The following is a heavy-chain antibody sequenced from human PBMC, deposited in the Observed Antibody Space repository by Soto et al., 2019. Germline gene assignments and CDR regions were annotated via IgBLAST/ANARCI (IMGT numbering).Heavy chain of an antibody. D-gene: IGHD5-12*01. CDR2: IYSGGST. CDR3: ARVPEGGYDGIDY. J-gene: IGHJ4*02. Sequence: GSLRLSCAASGFTVSSYYMSWVRQAPGKGLEWVSVIYSGGSTYYADSVKGRFTISRHNSKNTLYLQMNSLRAEDTAVYYCARVPEGGYDGIDYWGQGTLVTVSS. CDR1: GFTVSSYY. V-gene: IGHV3-53*04.